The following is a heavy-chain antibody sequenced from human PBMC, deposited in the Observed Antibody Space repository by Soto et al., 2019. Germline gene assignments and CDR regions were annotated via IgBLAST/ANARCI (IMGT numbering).Heavy chain of an antibody. CDR1: GGSFSGYY. Sequence: PSETLSLTCAVYGGSFSGYYWSWIRQPPGKGLEWIGEINHSGSTNYNPSLKSRVTISVDTSKNQFSLKLSSVTAADTAVYYCARGLVVVVASEGFDYWGQGTLVTVSS. V-gene: IGHV4-34*01. J-gene: IGHJ4*02. D-gene: IGHD2-15*01. CDR3: ARGLVVVVASEGFDY. CDR2: INHSGST.